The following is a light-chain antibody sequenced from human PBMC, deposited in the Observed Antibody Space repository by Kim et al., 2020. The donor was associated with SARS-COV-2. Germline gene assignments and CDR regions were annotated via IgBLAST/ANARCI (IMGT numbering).Light chain of an antibody. V-gene: IGLV1-40*01. CDR3: QSYDTGLSGII. CDR1: NSNIGAGYE. Sequence: QPVLTQPPSMSGDPGQSVTISCTGSNSNIGAGYEVHWYRQLPGTAPKLLIYDNYRRPSGVPDRYSGSTSVTSASLAITWLQAEDEAVYYCQSYDTGLSGIIFGGGTQLTVL. CDR2: DNY. J-gene: IGLJ2*01.